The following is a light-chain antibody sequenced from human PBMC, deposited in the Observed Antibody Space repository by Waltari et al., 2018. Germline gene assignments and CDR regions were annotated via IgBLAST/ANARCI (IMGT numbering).Light chain of an antibody. V-gene: IGLV2-14*01. CDR3: SAYRGSSALV. J-gene: IGLJ1*01. Sequence: QSALTQPASVSGSPAQPTTTSCPGTRSDVGAYNHASWFQQHPGKAPKLLIYEVSNRPSGVSSRFSGSRSGNTASLTISGLQAEDEADYYCSAYRGSSALVFGTGTKVTVL. CDR2: EVS. CDR1: RSDVGAYNH.